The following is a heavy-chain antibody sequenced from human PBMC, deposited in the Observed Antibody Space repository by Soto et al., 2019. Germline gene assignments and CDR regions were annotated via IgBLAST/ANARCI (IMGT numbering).Heavy chain of an antibody. CDR2: LYYSGST. Sequence: QLQLQESGPGLVKPSETLSLTCTVSGGSISSSSYYWGWIRQPPGKGLEWIGSLYYSGSTYYNPSLKSRVTISVDTSNNQFSLRLSSVTAADTAVYYCARALRYFDWFLDYWGQGTLVTVSS. D-gene: IGHD3-9*01. CDR1: GGSISSSSYY. J-gene: IGHJ4*02. CDR3: ARALRYFDWFLDY. V-gene: IGHV4-39*01.